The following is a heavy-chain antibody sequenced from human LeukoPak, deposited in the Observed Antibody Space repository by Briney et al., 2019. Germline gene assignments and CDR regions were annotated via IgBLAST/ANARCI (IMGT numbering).Heavy chain of an antibody. CDR2: IRYDGSRK. V-gene: IGHV3-30*02. Sequence: GGSLRLSCAASGFIFSSYGMHWVRQAPDKGLEWVAFIRYDGSRKYYADSVKGRFTISRDNSKNTLYLQMNSLRAEDTAVYYCANLLRWEPYWGQGTLVTVSS. CDR3: ANLLRWEPY. D-gene: IGHD4-23*01. J-gene: IGHJ4*02. CDR1: GFIFSSYG.